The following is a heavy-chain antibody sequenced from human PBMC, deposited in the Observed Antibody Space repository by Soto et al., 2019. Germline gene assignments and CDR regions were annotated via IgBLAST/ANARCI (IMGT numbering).Heavy chain of an antibody. D-gene: IGHD3-10*01. CDR1: GESFSGYY. Sequence: NPSETLSLTCAVYGESFSGYYWSWIRQPPGKGLEWIGEINHSGSMNYNPSLKSRVTMSVDTSKNQFSLNLNSVTAADTAVYYCARWPRYGSGSYYYYYSGLDVWGQGTTVTVSS. V-gene: IGHV4-34*01. CDR3: ARWPRYGSGSYYYYYSGLDV. J-gene: IGHJ6*02. CDR2: INHSGSM.